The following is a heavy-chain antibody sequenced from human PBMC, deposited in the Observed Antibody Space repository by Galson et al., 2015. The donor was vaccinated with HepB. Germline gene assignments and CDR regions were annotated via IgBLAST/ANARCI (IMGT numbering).Heavy chain of an antibody. CDR1: GYTFTNYP. CDR2: INTYNGYT. V-gene: IGHV1-18*01. Sequence: SVKVSCKASGYTFTNYPICRVRQAPGQGPEWMGWINTYNGYTNYAQKFQGRITITTDTSSSTAYMELRSLRSDDTAVFYCARFSAMTTHYYYFGMDVWGQGTTVTVSS. CDR3: ARFSAMTTHYYYFGMDV. D-gene: IGHD1-1*01. J-gene: IGHJ6*02.